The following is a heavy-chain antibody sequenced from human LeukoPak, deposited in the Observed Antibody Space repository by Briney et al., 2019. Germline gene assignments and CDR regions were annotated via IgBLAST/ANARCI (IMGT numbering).Heavy chain of an antibody. V-gene: IGHV3-7*01. D-gene: IGHD1-26*01. J-gene: IGHJ4*02. CDR1: RFTLSNYW. CDR3: VRQMVGASFDY. Sequence: PGGSLRLSCAASRFTLSNYWMSWVRQAPGKGLEWVANINQDGSETYYVDSVRGRFTFSRDNAENSVYLQMNSLRAEDTAVYYCVRQMVGASFDYWGQGTLVTVSS. CDR2: INQDGSET.